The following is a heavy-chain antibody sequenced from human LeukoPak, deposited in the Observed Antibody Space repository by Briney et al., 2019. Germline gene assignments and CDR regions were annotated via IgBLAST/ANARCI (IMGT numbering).Heavy chain of an antibody. J-gene: IGHJ4*02. V-gene: IGHV4-39*01. D-gene: IGHD1-26*01. Sequence: SETLSLTCTVSGGSMSSGSYYWGWVRQPPGKGLEWIGSIYYSGSTYYKSSLKSRVTISVDTSKNQFSLMLSSVTAADTAVYYCARHHTEALVVGATRLAFDYWGQGTLVTVSS. CDR3: ARHHTEALVVGATRLAFDY. CDR1: GGSMSSGSYY. CDR2: IYYSGST.